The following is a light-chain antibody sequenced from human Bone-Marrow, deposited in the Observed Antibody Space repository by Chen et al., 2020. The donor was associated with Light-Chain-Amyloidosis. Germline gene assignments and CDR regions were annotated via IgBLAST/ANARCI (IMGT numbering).Light chain of an antibody. V-gene: IGLV2-8*01. J-gene: IGLJ3*02. Sequence: QSALTQPPSASGSPGQSVTISCTGTNSDVGRYDYVSWYQQHPGKAPKFLIYEVIKRSSGVPYRLPGSQSGNPASLTLPGLQAEDEAYYYCLSYAGDPWVFGRGPQLTVL. CDR1: NSDVGRYDY. CDR3: LSYAGDPWV. CDR2: EVI.